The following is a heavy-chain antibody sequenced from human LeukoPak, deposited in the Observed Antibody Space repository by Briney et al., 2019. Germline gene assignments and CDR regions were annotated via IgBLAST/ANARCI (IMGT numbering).Heavy chain of an antibody. CDR1: GFTLSSYA. CDR3: VKRQCSGGSCYFIDY. CDR2: ISGSGGST. D-gene: IGHD2-15*01. J-gene: IGHJ4*02. V-gene: IGHV3-23*01. Sequence: GGSLRLSCAASGFTLSSYAMTWVRQAPGKGLEWVSVISGSGGSTYYADSVKGRFTISRDNSKNTVYLQMNSLRVEDTAVYYCVKRQCSGGSCYFIDYWGQGTLVTVSS.